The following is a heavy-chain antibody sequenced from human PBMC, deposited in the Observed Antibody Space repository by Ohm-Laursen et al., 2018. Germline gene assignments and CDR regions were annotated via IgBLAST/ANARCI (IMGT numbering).Heavy chain of an antibody. Sequence: SDTLSLTCTISGGFINNYYWSWIRQPPGKGLEWIGFIDYSGGTNYNPSLKSRVTISIDTSKNHFSLRLSSVTAADTAVYYCARVRAAVWAEYWGQGTLVTVSS. J-gene: IGHJ4*02. CDR2: IDYSGGT. V-gene: IGHV4-59*07. CDR1: GGFINNYY. D-gene: IGHD6-19*01. CDR3: ARVRAAVWAEY.